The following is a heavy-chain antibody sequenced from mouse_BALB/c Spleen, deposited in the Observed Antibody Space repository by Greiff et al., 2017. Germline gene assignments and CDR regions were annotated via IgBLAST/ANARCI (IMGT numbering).Heavy chain of an antibody. CDR3: ARWSYDYDTFDY. Sequence: LVESGAELMKPGASVKISCKATGYTFSSYWIEWVKQRPGHGLEWIGEILPGSGSTNYNEKFKGKATFTADTSSNTAYMQLSSLTSEDSAVYYCARWSYDYDTFDYWGQGTTLTVSS. D-gene: IGHD2-4*01. J-gene: IGHJ2*01. CDR1: GYTFSSYW. V-gene: IGHV1-9*01. CDR2: ILPGSGST.